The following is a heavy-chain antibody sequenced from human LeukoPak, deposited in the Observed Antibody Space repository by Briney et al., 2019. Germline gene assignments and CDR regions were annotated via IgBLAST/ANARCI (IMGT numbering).Heavy chain of an antibody. Sequence: GGSLRLSCAASGFTFSGSAMHWVRQASGKGLEWVGRIRSKANSYATAYAASVKGRFTISRDDPKNTAYLQMNSLKTEDTAVYYCTREGEYSSGWYPSYYYYYYMDVWGKGTTVTISS. V-gene: IGHV3-73*01. J-gene: IGHJ6*03. CDR2: IRSKANSYAT. CDR1: GFTFSGSA. CDR3: TREGEYSSGWYPSYYYYYYMDV. D-gene: IGHD6-19*01.